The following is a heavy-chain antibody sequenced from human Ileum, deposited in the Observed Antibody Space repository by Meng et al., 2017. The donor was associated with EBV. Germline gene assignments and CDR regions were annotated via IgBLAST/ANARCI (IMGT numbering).Heavy chain of an antibody. Sequence: GHRVEAGGGLFKPVGSLRLSCTASGFTFSAYTMNWVRQAPGKGLEWVSSISGSSTYLYYAESLKGRFTISRDNAKNSLYLQMTSLRAEDTAVYYCTRGINNDFWGQGTLVTVSS. V-gene: IGHV3-21*01. D-gene: IGHD2-21*01. CDR2: ISGSSTYL. CDR3: TRGINNDF. J-gene: IGHJ4*02. CDR1: GFTFSAYT.